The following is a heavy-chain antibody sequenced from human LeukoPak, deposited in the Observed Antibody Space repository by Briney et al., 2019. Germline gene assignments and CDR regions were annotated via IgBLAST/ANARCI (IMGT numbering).Heavy chain of an antibody. CDR2: IYTSGST. J-gene: IGHJ6*03. CDR3: ARGVVLFYYYMDV. D-gene: IGHD2-15*01. CDR1: GGSISSGSYH. V-gene: IGHV4-61*02. Sequence: SETLSLTCTVSGGSISSGSYHWSWIRQPAGKGLEWIGRIYTSGSTNYNPSLKSRVTMSVDTSKNQFSLKLSSVTAADTAVYYCARGVVLFYYYMDVWGEGTTVTVSS.